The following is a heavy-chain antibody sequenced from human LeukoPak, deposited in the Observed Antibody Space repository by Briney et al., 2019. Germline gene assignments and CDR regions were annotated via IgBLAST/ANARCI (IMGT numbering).Heavy chain of an antibody. CDR1: GFPFSSYR. J-gene: IGHJ3*02. CDR2: ISGSSSAI. CDR3: ARDPQINAFDI. Sequence: GGSLRLSCAASGFPFSSYRMIWVRQAPGKGLEWLSSISGSSSAIYYADSVKGRFTISRDNAKNSLYLQMNSLRGDDTAVYYCARDPQINAFDIWGQGTMVTVSS. V-gene: IGHV3-48*04.